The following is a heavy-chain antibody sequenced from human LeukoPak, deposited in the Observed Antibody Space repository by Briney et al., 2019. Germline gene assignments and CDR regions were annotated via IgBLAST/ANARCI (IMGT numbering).Heavy chain of an antibody. CDR1: GGSFSGYY. V-gene: IGHV4-34*01. D-gene: IGHD3-16*01. J-gene: IGHJ4*02. Sequence: SETLSLTCAVYGGSFSGYYWSWIRQPPGKGLEWIGEINHSGSTNYNLSLKSRVTISVDTSKNQFSLKLSSVTAADTAVYYCASGEEIMITRWGQGTLVTVSS. CDR3: ASGEEIMITR. CDR2: INHSGST.